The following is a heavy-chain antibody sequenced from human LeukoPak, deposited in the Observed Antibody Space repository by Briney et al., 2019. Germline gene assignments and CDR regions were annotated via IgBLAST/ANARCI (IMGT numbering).Heavy chain of an antibody. CDR1: GFTFSSYA. Sequence: GGSLRLSCAASGFTFSSYAMSWVRQAPGKGLEWVSTISGSGGSTYYADSVKGRFSISRDNSKNTLYLQMNSLRAEDTAVYYCAKALGVRGVFDYWGQGTLVTVSS. CDR2: ISGSGGST. V-gene: IGHV3-23*01. J-gene: IGHJ4*02. CDR3: AKALGVRGVFDY. D-gene: IGHD3-10*01.